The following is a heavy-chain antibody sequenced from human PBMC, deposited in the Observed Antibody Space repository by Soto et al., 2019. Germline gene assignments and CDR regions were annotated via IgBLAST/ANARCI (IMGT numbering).Heavy chain of an antibody. V-gene: IGHV3-30*18. CDR3: AKGSGLLWFGELGG. J-gene: IGHJ4*02. Sequence: QVQLVESGGGVVQPGRSLRLSCAASGFTFSSYGMHWVRQAPGKGLEWVAVISYDGSNKYYADSVKGRITISRDNSKNTLYLQMNSLRAEDTAVYYCAKGSGLLWFGELGGWGQGTLVTVSS. CDR1: GFTFSSYG. D-gene: IGHD3-10*01. CDR2: ISYDGSNK.